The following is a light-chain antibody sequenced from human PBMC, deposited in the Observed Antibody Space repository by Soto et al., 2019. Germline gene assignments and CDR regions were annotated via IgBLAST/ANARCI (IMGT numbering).Light chain of an antibody. Sequence: QSALTQPASVSGSPGQSITISCTGTSSDVGSYNFVSWYQQHPGKAPKLLISEVSNRPSGVSNRFSGSKSDNTASLTISRLQAEDEADYYSSSYTSSTTTVFGTGTKLTVL. V-gene: IGLV2-14*01. CDR1: SSDVGSYNF. CDR3: SSYTSSTTTV. J-gene: IGLJ1*01. CDR2: EVS.